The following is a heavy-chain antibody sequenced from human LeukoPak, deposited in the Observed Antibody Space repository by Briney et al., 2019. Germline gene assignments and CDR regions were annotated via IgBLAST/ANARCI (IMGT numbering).Heavy chain of an antibody. CDR3: ARGEFYDSSGYFDY. Sequence: ASVKVSCMASGYTFTSYGISWVRQAPGQGLEWMGWISAYNGNTNYAQKLQGRVTMTTDTSTSTAYMELRSLRSDDTAVYYCARGEFYDSSGYFDYWGQGTLVTVSS. CDR1: GYTFTSYG. CDR2: ISAYNGNT. D-gene: IGHD3-22*01. J-gene: IGHJ4*02. V-gene: IGHV1-18*01.